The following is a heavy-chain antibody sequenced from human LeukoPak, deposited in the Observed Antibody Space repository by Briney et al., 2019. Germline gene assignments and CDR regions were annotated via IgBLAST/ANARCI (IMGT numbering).Heavy chain of an antibody. CDR1: GDSISSYY. J-gene: IGHJ2*01. V-gene: IGHV4-59*03. Sequence: SETLSLTCSVSGDSISSYYCSWIRQPPGKGLEWIGYIYYSGSTTYNPSLKSRVTMSVDTSKNQFSLKLSSVTAADTAVYYCATIRDTALRYWYFDLWGRGTLVIVSS. CDR3: ATIRDTALRYWYFDL. CDR2: IYYSGST. D-gene: IGHD5-18*01.